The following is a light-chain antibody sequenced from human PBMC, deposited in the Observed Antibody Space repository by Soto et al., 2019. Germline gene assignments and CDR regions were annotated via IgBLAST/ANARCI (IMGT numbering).Light chain of an antibody. V-gene: IGKV3-15*01. J-gene: IGKJ5*01. Sequence: EIVMTQSPATLSASPGERVTFSCRASQSVSSNLAWYQQKPGQAPRLLIYGASTRATGIPARFSGSGSGTDFTLTISSLQPEDVATYYCQKYNSAPITFGQGTRLEI. CDR2: GAS. CDR3: QKYNSAPIT. CDR1: QSVSSN.